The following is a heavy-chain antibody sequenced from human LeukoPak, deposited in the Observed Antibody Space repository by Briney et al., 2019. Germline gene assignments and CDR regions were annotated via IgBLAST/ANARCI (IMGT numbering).Heavy chain of an antibody. CDR1: GYTFTGYY. J-gene: IGHJ4*02. CDR2: INPNSGGT. Sequence: ASVKVSRQASGYTFTGYYIHWVRQAPGQGLEWMGWINPNSGGTNYAQKFQGRVTMTRDRSINTAYMEVTRLKSDDTAIYYCARDPPPVIVGGTTADYWGQGTLVTVSS. CDR3: ARDPPPVIVGGTTADY. D-gene: IGHD1-26*01. V-gene: IGHV1-2*02.